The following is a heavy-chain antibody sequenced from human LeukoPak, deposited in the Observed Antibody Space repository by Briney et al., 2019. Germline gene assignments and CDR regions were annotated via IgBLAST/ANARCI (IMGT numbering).Heavy chain of an antibody. CDR2: ITADSGTT. Sequence: GGSLRLSCAVSGFTFSTQSMNWVRQAPGKGLEWVSYITADSGTTYYADSVKGRFTISRDNAKNSLYLQMNSLRDEDTAVYYCASRDYFDYWGQGTLVTVSS. CDR3: ASRDYFDY. V-gene: IGHV3-48*02. CDR1: GFTFSTQS. J-gene: IGHJ4*02.